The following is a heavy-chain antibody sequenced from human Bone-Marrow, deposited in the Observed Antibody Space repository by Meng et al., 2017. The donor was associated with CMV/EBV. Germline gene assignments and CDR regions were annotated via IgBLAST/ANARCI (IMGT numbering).Heavy chain of an antibody. CDR1: GYTFTSYG. V-gene: IGHV1-18*01. CDR2: ISAYNGNT. CDR3: ARDSPSSIAARPLYYYYYYGMDV. Sequence: ASVKVSCKASGYTFTSYGISWVRQAPGQGLEWMGWISAYNGNTNYAQKLQGRVTMTTDTSTSTAYMELRSLRSDDTAVYYCARDSPSSIAARPLYYYYYYGMDVWGQGTTVTGSS. D-gene: IGHD6-6*01. J-gene: IGHJ6*02.